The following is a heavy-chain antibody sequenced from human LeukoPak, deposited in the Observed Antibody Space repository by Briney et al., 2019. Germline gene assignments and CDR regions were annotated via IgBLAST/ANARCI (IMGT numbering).Heavy chain of an antibody. Sequence: PSETLSLTCAVSGGSISSTNWWSWVRQPPGKGLEWIGEVYHSGSTNYNPSLKSRVTISVDKAKNQFSLKLTSVTAADTAVYYCARAALHDSSGYGMDVWGQGTTVTVSS. V-gene: IGHV4-4*02. J-gene: IGHJ6*02. CDR2: VYHSGST. CDR3: ARAALHDSSGYGMDV. D-gene: IGHD3-22*01. CDR1: GGSISSTNW.